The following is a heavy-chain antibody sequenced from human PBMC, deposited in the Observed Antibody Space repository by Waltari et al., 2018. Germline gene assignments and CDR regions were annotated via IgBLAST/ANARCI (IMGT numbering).Heavy chain of an antibody. D-gene: IGHD2-21*02. CDR1: GFTFPSYS. V-gene: IGHV3-30*16. Sequence: QVHLVESGGGVVQPGGYLRLSCATSGFTFPSYSLLGVRQAPGKGLEWVAIISKDGSGNYYANSVKGRFTISRDNSKNTLYLQMTRLTVEDTAVYYCARDPHCGGNCFSATFDYWGQGTLVTVSS. CDR3: ARDPHCGGNCFSATFDY. J-gene: IGHJ4*02. CDR2: ISKDGSGN.